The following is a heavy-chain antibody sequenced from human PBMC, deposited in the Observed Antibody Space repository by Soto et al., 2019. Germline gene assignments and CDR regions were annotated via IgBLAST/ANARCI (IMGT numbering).Heavy chain of an antibody. CDR3: AKWSGTTFHHPCCMDV. CDR1: GFTFDDYA. Sequence: PGGSLRLSCAASGFTFDDYAMHWVRQAPGKGLEWVSGISWNSGSIGYADSVKGRFTISRDNAKNSLYLQMNSLRAEDTAVYYCAKWSGTTFHHPCCMDVSCPATIVTVSS. V-gene: IGHV3-9*01. J-gene: IGHJ6*02. CDR2: ISWNSGSI. D-gene: IGHD1-7*01.